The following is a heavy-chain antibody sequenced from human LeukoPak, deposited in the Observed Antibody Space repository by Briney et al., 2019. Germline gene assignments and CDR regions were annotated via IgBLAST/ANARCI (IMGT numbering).Heavy chain of an antibody. CDR2: IYYSGNT. V-gene: IGHV4-59*12. CDR1: GGSISSYY. J-gene: IGHJ4*02. D-gene: IGHD6-19*01. CDR3: ARGACHSSGPLGCYFDY. Sequence: SPSETLSLTCTVSGGSISSYYWSWIRQPPGKGLEWIGYIYYSGNTNYNPSLKSRVTISVDTSKNQFSLKLSSVTAADTAVYYCARGACHSSGPLGCYFDYWGQGTLVTVSS.